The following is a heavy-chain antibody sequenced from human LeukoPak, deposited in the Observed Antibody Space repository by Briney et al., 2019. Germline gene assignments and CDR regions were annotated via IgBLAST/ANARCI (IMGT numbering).Heavy chain of an antibody. Sequence: GGSLRLSCAASGFTFSSYGMHWVRQAPGKGLEWVAIQRYDGRNKNYADSVKGRFTISRDNSENTLYLQMNSLRAEDTAVYYCARDVDEQMYCRSSGCSGGAFDIWGQGTMVTVSS. CDR2: QRYDGRNK. V-gene: IGHV3-30*02. J-gene: IGHJ3*02. CDR1: GFTFSSYG. CDR3: ARDVDEQMYCRSSGCSGGAFDI. D-gene: IGHD2-2*01.